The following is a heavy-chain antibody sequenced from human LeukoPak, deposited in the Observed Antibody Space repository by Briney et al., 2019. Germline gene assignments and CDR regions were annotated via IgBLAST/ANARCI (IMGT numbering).Heavy chain of an antibody. D-gene: IGHD6-13*01. V-gene: IGHV3-23*01. CDR2: ISGSGGST. Sequence: GGSLRLSCAASGYTFSSYAMSWVRQAPGKGLEWASAISGSGGSTYYADSVKGRFTISRDNSENTLYLQMNSLRAEDTAVYYCAKGAAAVIDYWGQGTLVTVSS. J-gene: IGHJ4*02. CDR1: GYTFSSYA. CDR3: AKGAAAVIDY.